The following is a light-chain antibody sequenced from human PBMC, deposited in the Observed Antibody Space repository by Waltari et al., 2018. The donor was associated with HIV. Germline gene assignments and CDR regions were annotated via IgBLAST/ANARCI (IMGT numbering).Light chain of an antibody. J-gene: IGLJ3*02. CDR2: EVS. CDR3: SSYTSSTFWV. Sequence: QSALTQPASVSGSPGQSITISCNGTSSDVAGYNYVSWYQQHPGKAPKLMIYEVSNRPSGVSIRFSGSKSGNTASLTISGLQAEDEADYYCSSYTSSTFWVFGGGTKLTVL. CDR1: SSDVAGYNY. V-gene: IGLV2-14*01.